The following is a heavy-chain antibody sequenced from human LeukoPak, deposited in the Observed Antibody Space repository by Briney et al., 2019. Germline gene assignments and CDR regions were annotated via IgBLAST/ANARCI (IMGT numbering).Heavy chain of an antibody. CDR3: AKAPRVASSPDD. J-gene: IGHJ4*02. CDR2: ISGSGGST. CDR1: GFTFSSYA. D-gene: IGHD2-2*01. Sequence: GGSLRLSCTASGFTFSSYAMSWVRQAPGKGLEWVSGISGSGGSTYYADSVKGRFTISRGNSKITLYLQMNSLRAEDTAAYFCAKAPRVASSPDDWGQGTLVTVSS. V-gene: IGHV3-23*01.